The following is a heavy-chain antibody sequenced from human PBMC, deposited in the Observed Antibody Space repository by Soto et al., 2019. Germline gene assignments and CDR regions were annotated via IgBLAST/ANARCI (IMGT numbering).Heavy chain of an antibody. CDR1: GFTFSSYG. D-gene: IGHD5-18*01. Sequence: QVQLVESGGGVVQPGRSLRLSCAASGFTFSSYGMHRVRQAPGKGLEWVAVISYDGSNKYYADSVKGRFTISRDNSKNTLYLQMNSLRAEDTAVYYCAKEAGLPYYYYGMDVWGQGTTVTVSS. V-gene: IGHV3-30*18. CDR2: ISYDGSNK. J-gene: IGHJ6*02. CDR3: AKEAGLPYYYYGMDV.